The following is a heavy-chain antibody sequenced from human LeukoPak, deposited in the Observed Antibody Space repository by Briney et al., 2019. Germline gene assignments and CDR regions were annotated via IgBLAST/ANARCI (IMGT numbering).Heavy chain of an antibody. D-gene: IGHD3-22*01. CDR2: IYTSGTT. CDR1: GFTVSDNY. CDR3: ARGRHDITMIVVVMTSVSYYLDV. Sequence: TGGSLRLSCAASGFTVSDNYVSWIRQAPGKGPEWVSVIYTSGTTYYADSVKGRFTITRDNSKNTLYLQMNRLGAEDTAVYYCARGRHDITMIVVVMTSVSYYLDVWGKGTTVTVS. V-gene: IGHV3-66*01. J-gene: IGHJ6*03.